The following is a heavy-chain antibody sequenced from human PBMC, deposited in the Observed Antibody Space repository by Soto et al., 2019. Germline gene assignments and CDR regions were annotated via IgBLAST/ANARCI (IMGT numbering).Heavy chain of an antibody. V-gene: IGHV1-69*01. Sequence: QVQLEQSGAEVKKPGSSVKVSCTSSGGTFSSYRISWVRQAPGQGLEWMGGIMPIFATPKYAQRFQGRVTISADESPSTAYMELRILTSDDTAVYYCARDVSSSRFDSWGQGTLVTVSS. CDR1: GGTFSSYR. CDR2: IMPIFATP. D-gene: IGHD2-2*01. J-gene: IGHJ4*02. CDR3: ARDVSSSRFDS.